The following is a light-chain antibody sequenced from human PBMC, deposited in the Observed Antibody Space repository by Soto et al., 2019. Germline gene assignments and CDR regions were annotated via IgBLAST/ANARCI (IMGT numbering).Light chain of an antibody. CDR1: QGISSA. CDR2: DAS. J-gene: IGKJ3*01. Sequence: AIQLTQSPSSLSASVGDRVTITCRASQGISSALAWYQQKPGKAPKLLIYDASSLESGVPSRFSGSGSGTDFTLTISSLQPEDFATYYCQQFNSYPRFTFGPGTKVDI. CDR3: QQFNSYPRFT. V-gene: IGKV1-13*02.